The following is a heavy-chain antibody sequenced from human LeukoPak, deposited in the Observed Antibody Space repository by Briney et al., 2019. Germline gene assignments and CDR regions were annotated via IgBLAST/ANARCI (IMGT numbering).Heavy chain of an antibody. Sequence: SVKVSCKXSGGTFSSNAISWVRQAPGQGLEWMGGIIPIFGTANYSQKFQGRVTITTDESTSTAYMELSSLRSEDTAVYYCAIFKGSPYYYDSSGYSFDYWGQGTLVTVSS. V-gene: IGHV1-69*05. J-gene: IGHJ4*02. D-gene: IGHD3-22*01. CDR2: IIPIFGTA. CDR1: GGTFSSNA. CDR3: AIFKGSPYYYDSSGYSFDY.